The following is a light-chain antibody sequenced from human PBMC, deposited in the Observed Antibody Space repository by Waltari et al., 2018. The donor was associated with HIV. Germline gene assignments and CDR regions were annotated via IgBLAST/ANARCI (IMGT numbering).Light chain of an antibody. CDR3: SSYTSSSLYV. CDR1: SSEVGVYNY. Sequence: QSALTQPASVSGSPRHTITIPCTGTSSEVGVYNYLTWYQQHPDKAPNLMIYDVSNRPSGVSNRFSGSKSGNTASLTISGLQAEDEADYYCSSYTSSSLYVFGTGTKVTVL. V-gene: IGLV2-14*03. CDR2: DVS. J-gene: IGLJ1*01.